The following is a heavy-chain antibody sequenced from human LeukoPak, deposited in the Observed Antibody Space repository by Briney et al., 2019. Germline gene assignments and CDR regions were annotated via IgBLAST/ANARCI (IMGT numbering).Heavy chain of an antibody. CDR1: GFTFSDYW. J-gene: IGHJ4*02. CDR2: IKYDGDEE. Sequence: GGSLRLSCAASGFTFSDYWMSWMRQAPGKGLEWVANIKYDGDEEYYVDSVKGRFTISRDNAKSSLYLQLNSLRVEDTAVYYCESGGAAPGSSDNWGQGTLVTVSP. V-gene: IGHV3-7*01. CDR3: ESGGAAPGSSDN. D-gene: IGHD6-13*01.